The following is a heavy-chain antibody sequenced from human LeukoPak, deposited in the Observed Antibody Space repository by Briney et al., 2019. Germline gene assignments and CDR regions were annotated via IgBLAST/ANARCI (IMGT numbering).Heavy chain of an antibody. CDR2: ISGSGGST. Sequence: VGSLRLSCAAPGFTFNNYAMTWVRQAPGKGLEWVSGISGSGGSTYYADSVRGRFTISRDNSKNTLYLQMNSLRAEDTAIYYCARTGVGGGYRFDYWGQGTLVTVSS. D-gene: IGHD1-26*01. CDR3: ARTGVGGGYRFDY. V-gene: IGHV3-23*01. J-gene: IGHJ4*02. CDR1: GFTFNNYA.